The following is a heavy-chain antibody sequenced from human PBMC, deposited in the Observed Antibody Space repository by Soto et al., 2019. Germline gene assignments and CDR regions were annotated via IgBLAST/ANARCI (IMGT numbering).Heavy chain of an antibody. CDR3: ARDRVFYYGSASPFKYGMDV. D-gene: IGHD3-10*01. CDR2: ISAYNGNT. J-gene: IGHJ6*02. CDR1: GYTFTSYG. V-gene: IGHV1-18*04. Sequence: ASVKVSCKASGYTFTSYGISWVRQAPGQGLEWMGWISAYNGNTNYAQKLQGRVTMTTDTSTSTAYMELRSLRSDDTAVYYCARDRVFYYGSASPFKYGMDVWGQGTTVTVSS.